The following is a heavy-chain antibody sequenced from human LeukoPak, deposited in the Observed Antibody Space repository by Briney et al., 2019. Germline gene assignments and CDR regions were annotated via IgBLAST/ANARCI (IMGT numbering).Heavy chain of an antibody. D-gene: IGHD3-3*01. CDR1: GFTSSIYW. V-gene: IGHV3-74*01. J-gene: IGHJ3*02. CDR3: ARDEDWSGYYGAFDI. CDR2: INSDGSST. Sequence: PGGSLRLSCAASGFTSSIYWMHWVRQAPGKGLVWVSRINSDGSSTSYADSVKGRFTISRDNAKNTLYLQMNSLRAEDTAVYYCARDEDWSGYYGAFDIWGQGTMVTVSP.